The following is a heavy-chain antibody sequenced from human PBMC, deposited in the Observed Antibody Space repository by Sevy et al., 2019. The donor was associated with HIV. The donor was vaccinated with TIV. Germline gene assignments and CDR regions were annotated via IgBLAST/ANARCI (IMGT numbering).Heavy chain of an antibody. D-gene: IGHD3-10*01. CDR2: IYSGGST. J-gene: IGHJ6*02. Sequence: GGSLRLSCAASGFTVSSNYMSWVRQAPGKGLEWVSVIYSGGSTYYADSVKGRFTISRDNSKNTRYLQMNSLRAEDTAVYYCARAGYYGSGSYKNYYYGMDVWGQGTTVTVSS. CDR3: ARAGYYGSGSYKNYYYGMDV. V-gene: IGHV3-53*01. CDR1: GFTVSSNY.